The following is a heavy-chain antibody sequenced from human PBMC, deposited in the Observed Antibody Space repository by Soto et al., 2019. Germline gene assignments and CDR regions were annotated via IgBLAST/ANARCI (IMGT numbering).Heavy chain of an antibody. J-gene: IGHJ4*02. CDR2: MSYTGNT. V-gene: IGHV4-59*01. D-gene: IGHD3-10*01. CDR1: GGSISGYF. Sequence: SETLSLTCTVSGGSISGYFWNWIRQPPGKGLEWIGYMSYTGNTNYNPSLTSRVSISVDTSKNQFSLSLNSVTAADTAVYYCARADTTIVPLDQWGQGTLVTVSS. CDR3: ARADTTIVPLDQ.